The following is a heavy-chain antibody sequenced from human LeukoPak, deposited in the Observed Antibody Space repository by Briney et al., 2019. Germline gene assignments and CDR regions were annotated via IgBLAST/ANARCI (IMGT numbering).Heavy chain of an antibody. J-gene: IGHJ4*02. V-gene: IGHV3-21*01. CDR2: ISSSSSYI. CDR1: GFTFSSYS. Sequence: GGSLRLSCAASGFTFSSYSMNWVRQAPGKGLEWVSSISSSSSYIYYADSVKGRFTISRDNAKNSLYLQMNSLRAENTAVYYCARGAYGDYGGYFDYWGQGTLVTVSS. CDR3: ARGAYGDYGGYFDY. D-gene: IGHD4-17*01.